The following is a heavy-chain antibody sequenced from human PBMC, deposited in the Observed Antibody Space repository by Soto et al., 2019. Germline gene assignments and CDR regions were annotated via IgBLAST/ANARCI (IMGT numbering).Heavy chain of an antibody. CDR3: ASGEDGSTTSSHDEKDFHH. D-gene: IGHD2-2*01. J-gene: IGHJ1*01. CDR2: INHSGST. Sequence: SETLSLTCAVYGGSFSGYYWSWIRQPPGKGLEWIGEINHSGSTNYNPSLKSRVTISVDTSKNQFSLKLSSVTAADTAVYYCASGEDGSTTSSHDEKDFHHWGQGTLVTVSS. V-gene: IGHV4-34*01. CDR1: GGSFSGYY.